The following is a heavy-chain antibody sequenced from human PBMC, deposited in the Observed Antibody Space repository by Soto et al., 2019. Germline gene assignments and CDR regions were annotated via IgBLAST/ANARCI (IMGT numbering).Heavy chain of an antibody. Sequence: GGSLRLSCEASGFTFTLYWMHWVRQAPGKGLVWVSRVNSDGTGTMYADSVKGRFTVSRDNAKNSVFLQMDSLRAEDAGVYYCARNGVEAFDIWGQGTMVTVSS. D-gene: IGHD2-8*01. V-gene: IGHV3-74*03. J-gene: IGHJ3*02. CDR1: GFTFTLYW. CDR2: VNSDGTGT. CDR3: ARNGVEAFDI.